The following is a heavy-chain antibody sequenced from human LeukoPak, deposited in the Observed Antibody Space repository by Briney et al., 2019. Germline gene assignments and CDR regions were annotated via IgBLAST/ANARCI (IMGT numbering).Heavy chain of an antibody. CDR1: GFTFSDYY. CDR2: ISNSGNNV. V-gene: IGHV3-11*04. Sequence: GGSLRLSCAASGFTFSDYYMSWIRQAPGKGLEWVSYISNSGNNVYYADSVKGRFTISRDNAKNSLYLQMNSLRVEDTAVYYCASSYGSYLVWGQGTLVTVSS. D-gene: IGHD1-26*01. J-gene: IGHJ4*02. CDR3: ASSYGSYLV.